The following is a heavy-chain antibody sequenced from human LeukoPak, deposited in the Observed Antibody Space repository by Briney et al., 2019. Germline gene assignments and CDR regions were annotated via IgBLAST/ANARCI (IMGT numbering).Heavy chain of an antibody. Sequence: ASVKVSCKASGYTFPGYYMHWVRQAPGQGLEWMGWINPNSGGTNYAQKFQGRVTMTRDTSISTAYMELSRLRSDDTAVYYCARGITIQTYYYYYYMDVWGKGTTVTVSS. D-gene: IGHD3-3*01. J-gene: IGHJ6*03. CDR3: ARGITIQTYYYYYYMDV. V-gene: IGHV1-2*02. CDR2: INPNSGGT. CDR1: GYTFPGYY.